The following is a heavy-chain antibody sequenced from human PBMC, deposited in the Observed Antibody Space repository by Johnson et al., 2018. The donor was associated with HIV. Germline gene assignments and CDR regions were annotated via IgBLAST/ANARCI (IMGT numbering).Heavy chain of an antibody. CDR2: IYSGGRT. CDR3: AKASQQLVFYVAVDI. CDR1: GFTVSSNY. J-gene: IGHJ3*02. D-gene: IGHD6-13*01. Sequence: VQLVESGGGFIQPGGSLRLSCAASGFTVSSNYMSWVRQAPGRGLEWVSVIYSGGRTFYADSVKGRLTISRDNSKNTLYLQMNSLRAEDTAVYYCAKASQQLVFYVAVDIWGQGTMVTVSS. V-gene: IGHV3-66*03.